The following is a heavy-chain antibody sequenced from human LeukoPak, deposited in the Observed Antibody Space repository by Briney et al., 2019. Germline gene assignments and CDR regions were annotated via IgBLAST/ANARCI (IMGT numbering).Heavy chain of an antibody. D-gene: IGHD3-10*01. J-gene: IGHJ3*02. CDR1: GGSISSGDYY. CDR2: IYYSGST. Sequence: SETLSLTCTVSGGSISSGDYYWSWIRQHPGKGLEWIGYIYYSGSTHYNPSLKSRVTMSLDTSKNQFSLKLTSVTAADTAVYYCARGGWYYYGSGSSPAFDIWGQGTMVTVSS. CDR3: ARGGWYYYGSGSSPAFDI. V-gene: IGHV4-31*03.